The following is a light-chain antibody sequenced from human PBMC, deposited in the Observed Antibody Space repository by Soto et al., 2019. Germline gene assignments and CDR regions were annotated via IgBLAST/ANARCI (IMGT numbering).Light chain of an antibody. V-gene: IGKV3-20*01. CDR2: AAS. J-gene: IGKJ5*01. Sequence: EIGLTQSPGTLSLSPGERATLSCRASQSVSTSYFAWYQQKPGQAPRLLIYAASNRATGVPARFSGSGSGTDFTLTISRLEPEDFAVYYCQQYGSSQITFGQGNDWRL. CDR1: QSVSTSY. CDR3: QQYGSSQIT.